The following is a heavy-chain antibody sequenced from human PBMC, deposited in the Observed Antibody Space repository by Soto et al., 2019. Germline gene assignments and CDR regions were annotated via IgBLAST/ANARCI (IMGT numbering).Heavy chain of an antibody. V-gene: IGHV1-2*04. D-gene: IGHD4-17*01. Sequence: ASVQVSCKASGYTFTGYYMHWVRQAPGQGLEWMGWINPNSGGTNYAQKFQGWVTMTRDTSISTAYMELSRLRSDDTAVYYCARETHDYGDYLFDYWGQGTLVTVSS. J-gene: IGHJ4*02. CDR2: INPNSGGT. CDR1: GYTFTGYY. CDR3: ARETHDYGDYLFDY.